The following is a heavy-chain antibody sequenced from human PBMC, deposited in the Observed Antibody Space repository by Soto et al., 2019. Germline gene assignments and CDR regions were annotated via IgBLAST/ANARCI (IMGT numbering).Heavy chain of an antibody. J-gene: IGHJ6*02. CDR1: GYTFTSYD. CDR3: ARERNMYGVDA. CDR2: MNPNSGNT. Sequence: QVQLVQSGAEVQKPGDSVKVSCTASGYTFTSYDINWVRQATVQGLEWRGWMNPNSGNTGYAQKLQGRVTVTRNTSMSTAHMVRSSLTSEATAMYFCARERNMYGVDAWGQGTTVTVPS. V-gene: IGHV1-8*01. D-gene: IGHD1-1*01.